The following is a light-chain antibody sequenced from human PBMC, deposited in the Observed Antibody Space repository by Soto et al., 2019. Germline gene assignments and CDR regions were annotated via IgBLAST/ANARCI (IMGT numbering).Light chain of an antibody. CDR1: SSNIGRDT. J-gene: IGLJ2*01. CDR3: ATWDDSLNGPV. V-gene: IGLV1-44*01. CDR2: NND. Sequence: QSVLSQPPSASGTPGQRVTISCSGSSSNIGRDTVNWYQQLPGTALKVLIYNNDRRPSGVPDRFSGSKSGTSGSLAISELQSEDEAHYYCATWDDSLNGPVFGGVTKLTVL.